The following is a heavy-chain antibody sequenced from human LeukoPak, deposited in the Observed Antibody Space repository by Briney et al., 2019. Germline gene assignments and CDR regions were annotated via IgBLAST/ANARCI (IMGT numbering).Heavy chain of an antibody. CDR1: GFTFSSYE. J-gene: IGHJ4*02. Sequence: GGSLRLSCAASGFTFSSYEMNWVRQAPGKGLEWVSYISSSGSTIYYADPVKGRFTISRDNAKNSLYLQMNSLRAEDTAVYYCARDGQVSQYEYYYDSSGPPHGYYFDYWGQGTLVTVSS. D-gene: IGHD3-22*01. CDR2: ISSSGSTI. V-gene: IGHV3-48*03. CDR3: ARDGQVSQYEYYYDSSGPPHGYYFDY.